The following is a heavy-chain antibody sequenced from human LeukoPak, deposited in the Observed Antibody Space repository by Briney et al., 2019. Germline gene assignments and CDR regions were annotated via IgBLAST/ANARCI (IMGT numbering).Heavy chain of an antibody. J-gene: IGHJ4*02. CDR3: ASSYGSGSYYNPAGS. D-gene: IGHD3-10*01. CDR1: GFTFSSYA. CDR2: ISYDGSNK. V-gene: IGHV3-30*03. Sequence: PGGSLRLSCAASGFTFSSYAMSWVRQAPGKGLEWVAVISYDGSNKYYADSVKGRFTISRDNSKNTLYLQMNSLRAEDTAVYYCASSYGSGSYYNPAGSWGQGTLVTVSS.